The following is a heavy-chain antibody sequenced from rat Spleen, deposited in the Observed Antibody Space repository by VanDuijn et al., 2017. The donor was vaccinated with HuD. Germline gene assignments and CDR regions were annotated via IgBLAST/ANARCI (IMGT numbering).Heavy chain of an antibody. Sequence: EVQLVESGGGLVQPGRSMKLSCAASGLSFSNYDMAWVRQPPTKGLEWVASISYDGTATYYPDSVKGRFTLSRDNAKSTLYLQMNSLRSEDTATYYCTRSRGPTPGFVMDAWGQGASVTVSS. D-gene: IGHD3-4*01. CDR1: GLSFSNYD. CDR2: ISYDGTAT. J-gene: IGHJ4*01. V-gene: IGHV5-22*01. CDR3: TRSRGPTPGFVMDA.